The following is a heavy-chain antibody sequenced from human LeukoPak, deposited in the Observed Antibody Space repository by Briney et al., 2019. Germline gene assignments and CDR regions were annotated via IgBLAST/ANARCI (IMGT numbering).Heavy chain of an antibody. CDR3: SISGYDYPYYFDY. D-gene: IGHD5-12*01. Sequence: SETLSLTCAVYGGSFSGYYWSWIRQPPGKGLEWIGEINHSGSTNYNPSLKSRVTISVDTSKNQFSLKLSSVTAADTAVYYCSISGYDYPYYFDYWGQGTLVTVSS. J-gene: IGHJ4*02. CDR1: GGSFSGYY. V-gene: IGHV4-34*01. CDR2: INHSGST.